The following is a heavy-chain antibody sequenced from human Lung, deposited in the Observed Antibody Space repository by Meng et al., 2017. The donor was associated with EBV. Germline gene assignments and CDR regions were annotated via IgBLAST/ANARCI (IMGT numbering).Heavy chain of an antibody. V-gene: IGHV3-21*01. D-gene: IGHD3-10*01. CDR1: GFTFSSYS. CDR2: ISSSSSYI. CDR3: ARSTGSFYFDY. Sequence: EVQLVESGGXLVKPGGSLRLSCAASGFTFSSYSMNWVRQAPGKGLECVSSISSSSSYIYYADSVKGRFTISRDNAKNSLYLQMNSLRAEDTAVYYCARSTGSFYFDYWGQGTLVTVSS. J-gene: IGHJ4*02.